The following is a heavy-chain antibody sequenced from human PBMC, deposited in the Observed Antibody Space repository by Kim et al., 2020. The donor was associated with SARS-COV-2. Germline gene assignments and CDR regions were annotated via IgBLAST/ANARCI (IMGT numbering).Heavy chain of an antibody. D-gene: IGHD5-18*01. CDR2: IYSGGST. J-gene: IGHJ4*02. V-gene: IGHV3-53*01. CDR1: GFTVSSNY. Sequence: GGSLRLSCAASGFTVSSNYMLWVRQALGKGLEWVSVIYSGGSTYYADSVKGRFTISRDNSKTTLYLQMNSLRAEDTGVYYCARGGTYSHSFDYWGQRTLVTVSS. CDR3: ARGGTYSHSFDY.